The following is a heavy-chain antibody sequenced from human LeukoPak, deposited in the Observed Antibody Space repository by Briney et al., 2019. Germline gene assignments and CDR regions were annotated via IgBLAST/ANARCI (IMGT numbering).Heavy chain of an antibody. J-gene: IGHJ4*02. CDR2: INHSGST. CDR3: ARGGQLPGY. V-gene: IGHV4-34*01. CDR1: GGSFSGYY. D-gene: IGHD2-2*01. Sequence: SETLSLTCAVYGGSFSGYYWSWIRQPPGKGLEWIGEINHSGSTNYNPSLKSRVTISVDTSKNQFSLKLSSVTAADTAVYYCARGGQLPGYWGQGTLVTVSS.